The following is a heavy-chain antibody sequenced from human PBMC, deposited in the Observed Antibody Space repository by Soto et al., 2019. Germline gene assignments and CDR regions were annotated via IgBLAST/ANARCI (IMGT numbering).Heavy chain of an antibody. D-gene: IGHD4-17*01. CDR3: ARRAGDGDSQFDY. J-gene: IGHJ4*02. Sequence: TLSLTCTVSGGSISSSSYYWGWIRQPPGKGLEWIGSIYYSGSTYYNPSLKSRVTISVDTSKNQFSLKLSSVTAADTAVYYCARRAGDGDSQFDYWGQGTLVTVSS. CDR2: IYYSGST. V-gene: IGHV4-39*01. CDR1: GGSISSSSYY.